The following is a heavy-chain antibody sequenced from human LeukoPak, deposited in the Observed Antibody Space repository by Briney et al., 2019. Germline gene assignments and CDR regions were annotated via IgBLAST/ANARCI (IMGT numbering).Heavy chain of an antibody. J-gene: IGHJ4*02. CDR1: GITLSNYG. CDR2: TSGSGGNT. Sequence: GGSLRLSCAVSGITLSNYGMSWVRQAPGKGLEWVSGTSGSGGNTYYADSVKARFTTSRDNSKNTLYLQMNSLRAEDTAVYFCAKRRVVIRVILVGFHKEAYYFDSWGQGALVTVSS. V-gene: IGHV3-23*01. D-gene: IGHD3-22*01. CDR3: AKRRVVIRVILVGFHKEAYYFDS.